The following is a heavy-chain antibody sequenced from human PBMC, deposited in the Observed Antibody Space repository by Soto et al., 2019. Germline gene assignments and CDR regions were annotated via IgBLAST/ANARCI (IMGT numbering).Heavy chain of an antibody. D-gene: IGHD1-1*01. Sequence: QVQLQESGPGLVKPSETLSLTCTVSGGSISSYYWGWIRQPPGKGLEWIGYIYYSGSTNYNPSLKSRVTISVDTSKNQFSLKLSSVTAADTAVYYCARGGWNADGAWDYWGQGTLVTVSS. CDR1: GGSISSYY. V-gene: IGHV4-59*01. CDR2: IYYSGST. J-gene: IGHJ4*02. CDR3: ARGGWNADGAWDY.